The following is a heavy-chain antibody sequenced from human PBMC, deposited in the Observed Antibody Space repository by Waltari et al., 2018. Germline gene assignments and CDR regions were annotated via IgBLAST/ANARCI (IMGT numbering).Heavy chain of an antibody. Sequence: QVQLVQSGAEVKKPEASVKVSCKASGYTFTGYYMHWVRQAPGQGLEWMGWINPNSGGTNYAQKFQGWVTMTRDTSISTAYMELSRLRSDDTAVYYCARSTVDYYDSSGYPYNWFDPWGQGTLVTVSS. J-gene: IGHJ5*02. CDR3: ARSTVDYYDSSGYPYNWFDP. V-gene: IGHV1-2*04. CDR2: INPNSGGT. CDR1: GYTFTGYY. D-gene: IGHD3-22*01.